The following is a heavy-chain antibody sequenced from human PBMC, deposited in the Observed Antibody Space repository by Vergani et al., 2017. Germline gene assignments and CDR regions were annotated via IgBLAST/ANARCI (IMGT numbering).Heavy chain of an antibody. J-gene: IGHJ6*02. CDR3: ASAGYCSGGSCYYDGMDV. CDR2: IYYSGST. D-gene: IGHD2-15*01. Sequence: QLQLQASGPGLVKPSETLSLTCSVSGGSISSSSYYWGWIRQPPGKGLEWIGSIYYSGSTYYNPSLKRRVTISVDTSKNQFSLKLSTVTAADTAVYYCASAGYCSGGSCYYDGMDVWGQGTTVTVSS. V-gene: IGHV4-39*01. CDR1: GGSISSSSYY.